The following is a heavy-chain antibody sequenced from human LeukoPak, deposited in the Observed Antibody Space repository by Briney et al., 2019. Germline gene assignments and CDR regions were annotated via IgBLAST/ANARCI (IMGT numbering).Heavy chain of an antibody. Sequence: ASVKVSCKASGYTFTSYDINWVRQATGQGLEWMGWMNPNGGNTGYAQKFQGRVTMTRNTSISAAYMELSSLRSEDTAVYYCARRRRNYYYYYMDVWGKGTTVTVSS. CDR2: MNPNGGNT. CDR1: GYTFTSYD. V-gene: IGHV1-8*01. J-gene: IGHJ6*03. CDR3: ARRRRNYYYYYMDV.